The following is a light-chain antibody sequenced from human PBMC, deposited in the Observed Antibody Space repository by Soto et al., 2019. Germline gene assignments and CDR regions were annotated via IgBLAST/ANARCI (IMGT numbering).Light chain of an antibody. CDR2: GAS. J-gene: IGKJ4*01. CDR1: QSVSSN. CDR3: QQYSYLLS. Sequence: EIVMTQSPATLSVSPGERATLSCRASQSVSSNLVWYQQKPGQAPRLLIYGASTRATGIPARFSGSGSGTEFALTISSLQSEDFAVYYCQQYSYLLSFGGGTRVEIK. V-gene: IGKV3-15*01.